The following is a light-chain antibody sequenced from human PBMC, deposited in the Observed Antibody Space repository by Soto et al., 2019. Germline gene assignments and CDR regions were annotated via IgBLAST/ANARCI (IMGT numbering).Light chain of an antibody. CDR1: QSVSSN. Sequence: EVVLTQSPATLSLSPGERATLSCRASQSVSSNFAWYQQKPGQAPRLLIYDASTRATGIPARFSGSGSGTEFTLTISRLEPEDFAVYYCQRYGSSPPWTFGQGTKVDIK. V-gene: IGKV3-20*01. J-gene: IGKJ1*01. CDR2: DAS. CDR3: QRYGSSPPWT.